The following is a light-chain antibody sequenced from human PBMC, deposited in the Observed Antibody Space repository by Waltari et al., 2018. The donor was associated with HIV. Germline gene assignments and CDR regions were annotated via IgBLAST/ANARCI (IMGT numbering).Light chain of an antibody. CDR1: NSDIGGYNY. CDR3: SSYANKNGFYVV. V-gene: IGLV2-8*01. J-gene: IGLJ2*01. CDR2: EVT. Sequence: QSALTQPPSASGSPGQSVTISCTGTNSDIGGYNYVSWSQHHPGRAPKLVISEVTKRPSGVPDRFSGSKSGTTASLTVSGLQTEDEADYYCSSYANKNGFYVVFGGGTKLTVL.